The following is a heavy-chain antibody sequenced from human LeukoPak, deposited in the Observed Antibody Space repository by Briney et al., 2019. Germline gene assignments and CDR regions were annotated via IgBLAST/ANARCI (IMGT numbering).Heavy chain of an antibody. CDR1: GYTFTSYD. CDR3: ARVASSGYSPRQD. D-gene: IGHD3-22*01. J-gene: IGHJ4*02. CDR2: MNPNSGNT. Sequence: ASVKVSCKASGYTFTSYDINWVRQATGQGLEWMGWMNPNSGNTGYAQKLQGRVTMTTDTSTSTAYMELRSLRSDDTAVYYCARVASSGYSPRQDWGQGTLVTVSS. V-gene: IGHV1-8*01.